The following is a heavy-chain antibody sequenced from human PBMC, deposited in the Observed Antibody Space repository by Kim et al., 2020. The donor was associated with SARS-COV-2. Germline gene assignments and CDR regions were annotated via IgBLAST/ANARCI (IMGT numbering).Heavy chain of an antibody. Sequence: SETLSLTCAVSGGSISSSNWWSWVRQPPGKGLEWIGEIYHSGSTNYNPSLKSRVTISVDKSKNQFSLKLSSVTAADTAVYYCAREMDSSSWYDDDYYYGMDVWGQGTTVTVSS. D-gene: IGHD6-13*01. V-gene: IGHV4-4*02. CDR1: GGSISSSNW. CDR2: IYHSGST. CDR3: AREMDSSSWYDDDYYYGMDV. J-gene: IGHJ6*02.